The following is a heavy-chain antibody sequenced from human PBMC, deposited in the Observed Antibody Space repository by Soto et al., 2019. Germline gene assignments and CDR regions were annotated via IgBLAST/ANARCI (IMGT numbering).Heavy chain of an antibody. J-gene: IGHJ4*02. CDR2: INSNGGGT. V-gene: IGHV3-64D*06. CDR3: LRPRYCSGGSCYVFDY. D-gene: IGHD2-15*01. CDR1: GFTFSSYA. Sequence: GGSLRLSCSASGFTFSSYATHWVRQAPGRGLEYVSAINSNGGGTYYADSVKGRFTISRDNSKNTLYLQMGSLRAEDTAMYYCLRPRYCSGGSCYVFDYWGQGTLVTVSS.